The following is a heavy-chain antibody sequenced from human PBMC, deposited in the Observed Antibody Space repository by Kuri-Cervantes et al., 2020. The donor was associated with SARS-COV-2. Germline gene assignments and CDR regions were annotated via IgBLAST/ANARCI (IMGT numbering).Heavy chain of an antibody. CDR2: ISSSSSYI. V-gene: IGHV3-21*01. CDR1: GFTFSSYS. CDR3: ARGRYDFWSGFFPPTL. D-gene: IGHD3-3*01. Sequence: GGSLRLSCAASGFTFSSYSMNWVRQAPGKGLEWVSSISSSSSYICYADSVKGRFTISRDNAKNSLYLQMNSLRAEDTAVYYCARGRYDFWSGFFPPTLWGQGTLVTVSS. J-gene: IGHJ4*02.